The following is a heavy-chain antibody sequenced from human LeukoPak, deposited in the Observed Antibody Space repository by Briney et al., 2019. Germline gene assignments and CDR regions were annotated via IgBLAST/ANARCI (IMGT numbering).Heavy chain of an antibody. J-gene: IGHJ4*02. CDR2: MNQLGNEK. CDR1: KFTFSSYW. Sequence: GGSLRLSCAASKFTFSSYWMSWVRQAPGKGLEWVAYMNQLGNEKNYLDSVKGRFTISRDNAKNSLYLQMTGLRAEDRAVYCCARGTYYYEFWGQGTLVTVSS. V-gene: IGHV3-7*04. D-gene: IGHD3-16*01. CDR3: ARGTYYYEF.